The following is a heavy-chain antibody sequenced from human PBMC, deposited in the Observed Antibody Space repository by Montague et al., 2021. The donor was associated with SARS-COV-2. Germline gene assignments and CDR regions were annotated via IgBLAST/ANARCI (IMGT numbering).Heavy chain of an antibody. Sequence: SLRLSCAASGFTFSSYSMNWVRQAPGKGLEWVSSISSSSSYIYYADSVKGRFTISRDNAKNSLYLQMNSLRAEDTAVYYCARDYDFWSGGYYYYYGMDVWGQGTTVTVSS. CDR1: GFTFSSYS. V-gene: IGHV3-21*01. CDR2: ISSSSSYI. CDR3: ARDYDFWSGGYYYYYGMDV. J-gene: IGHJ6*02. D-gene: IGHD3-3*01.